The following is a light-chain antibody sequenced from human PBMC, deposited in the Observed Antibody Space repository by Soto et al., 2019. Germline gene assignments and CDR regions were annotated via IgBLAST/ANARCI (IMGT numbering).Light chain of an antibody. CDR2: DAS. CDR1: QSITNW. V-gene: IGKV1-5*01. J-gene: IGKJ1*01. CDR3: QHYITYPWA. Sequence: DIQMTQTPATQSTTVGDRVTITCRASQSITNWLAWYQQKPGKAPKVLIYDASILESGVPSRFSGSGSGTEFTLTISSLQPDDFATYYCQHYITYPWAFGQGTKVDIK.